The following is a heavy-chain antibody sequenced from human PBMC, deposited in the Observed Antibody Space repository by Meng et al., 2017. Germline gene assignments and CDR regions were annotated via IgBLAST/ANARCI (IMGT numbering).Heavy chain of an antibody. Sequence: GESLKISCAASGFTFSSYAMHWVRPAPGQGLEWVAGISHDGSNKYYADSVKGRLTISRDNSKDTLYLQMNSLRAKDPAVYYCTRDPVYCSGGSCYSVNAFDIWGQGTMVTVSS. J-gene: IGHJ3*02. CDR1: GFTFSSYA. D-gene: IGHD2-15*01. V-gene: IGHV3-30*04. CDR3: TRDPVYCSGGSCYSVNAFDI. CDR2: ISHDGSNK.